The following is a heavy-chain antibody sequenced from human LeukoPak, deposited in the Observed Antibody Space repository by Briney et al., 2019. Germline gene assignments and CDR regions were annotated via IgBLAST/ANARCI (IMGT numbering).Heavy chain of an antibody. CDR3: ARDSIITFNAFDI. CDR2: IYYSGST. CDR1: GGSISSGGSY. V-gene: IGHV4-31*03. J-gene: IGHJ3*02. D-gene: IGHD3-16*01. Sequence: SQTLSLTCTVSGGSISSGGSYWSWIRQHPGKGLEWIGYIYYSGSTYYNPSLKSRVTISVDTSKNQFSLKLSSVTAADTAVYYCARDSIITFNAFDIWDQGTMATVSS.